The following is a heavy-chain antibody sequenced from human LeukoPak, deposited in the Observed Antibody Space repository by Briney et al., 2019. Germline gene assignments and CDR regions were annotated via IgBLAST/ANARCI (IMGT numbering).Heavy chain of an antibody. J-gene: IGHJ2*01. CDR2: ISGSGGST. D-gene: IGHD2-2*01. CDR1: GLTFSNYA. CDR3: ARDRTPYCSSTSCYLLVSDL. Sequence: PGGSLRLSCAASGLTFSNYAMSWVRQAPGKGLEWVSAISGSGGSTYYADSVKGRFTISRDNSKNALYLQMNSLRADDTAVYYCARDRTPYCSSTSCYLLVSDLWGRGTLVTVSS. V-gene: IGHV3-23*01.